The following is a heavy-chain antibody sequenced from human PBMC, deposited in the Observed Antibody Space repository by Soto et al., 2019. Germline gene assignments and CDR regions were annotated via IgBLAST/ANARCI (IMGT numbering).Heavy chain of an antibody. CDR3: ARLSAAQRTHYYYYYMDV. Sequence: SETLSLTCAVYGGSFSGYYWSWIRQPPGKGLEWIGEINHSGSTNYNPSLKSRVTISVDTSKNQFSLKLSSVTAADTAVYYCARLSAAQRTHYYYYYMDVWGKGTTVTVSS. D-gene: IGHD2-15*01. V-gene: IGHV4-34*01. CDR1: GGSFSGYY. J-gene: IGHJ6*03. CDR2: INHSGST.